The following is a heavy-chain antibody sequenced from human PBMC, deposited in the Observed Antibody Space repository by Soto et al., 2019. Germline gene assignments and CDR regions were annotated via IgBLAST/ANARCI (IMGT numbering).Heavy chain of an antibody. Sequence: EVQLVESGGGLVQPGGSLRLSCAASGFTFSSYSMNWVRQAPGKGLEWVSYISSSSSTIYYADSVKGRFTISRDNAKNSLYLEMDSLRDEDTGVYYCARMEQQPGHFDYWGQGNLVTVSS. J-gene: IGHJ4*02. CDR1: GFTFSSYS. CDR3: ARMEQQPGHFDY. D-gene: IGHD6-13*01. CDR2: ISSSSSTI. V-gene: IGHV3-48*02.